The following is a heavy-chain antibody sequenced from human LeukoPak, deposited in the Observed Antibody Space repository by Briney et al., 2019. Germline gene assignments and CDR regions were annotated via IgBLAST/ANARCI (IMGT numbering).Heavy chain of an antibody. CDR3: AKDREGGL. V-gene: IGHV3-30*14. Sequence: GGSLRLSCAASGFTFSSYAMHWVRQAPGKGLEWVAVISYDGSNKYYADSVKGRFTISRGNSKNTLYLQMNSLRAEDTAMYYCAKDREGGLWGQGTLVTVSS. CDR1: GFTFSSYA. D-gene: IGHD3-16*01. CDR2: ISYDGSNK. J-gene: IGHJ4*02.